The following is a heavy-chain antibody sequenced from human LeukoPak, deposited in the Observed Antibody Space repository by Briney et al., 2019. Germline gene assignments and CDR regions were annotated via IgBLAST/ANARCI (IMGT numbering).Heavy chain of an antibody. D-gene: IGHD3-22*01. CDR2: IYYSGST. CDR3: ARVSYYYDSSGYYREIYFDY. CDR1: GGSISSGGYY. V-gene: IGHV4-31*03. J-gene: IGHJ4*02. Sequence: SETLSLTCTVSGGSISSGGYYWSWIRQHPGKGLEWIGYIYYSGSTYYNPSLKSRVTISVDTSKNQFSLKLSSVTAAGTAVYYCARVSYYYDSSGYYREIYFDYWGQGTLVTVSS.